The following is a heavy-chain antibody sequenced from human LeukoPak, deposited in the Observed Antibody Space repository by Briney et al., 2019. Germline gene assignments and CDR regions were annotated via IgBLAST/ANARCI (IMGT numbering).Heavy chain of an antibody. CDR2: IYYSGST. V-gene: IGHV4-59*01. CDR3: ASLIAGAGPGLDY. J-gene: IGHJ4*02. Sequence: SETLSLTCTVSGGSISSYYWSWIRQPPGKGLEWIGYIYYSGSTNYNPSLKSRVTISVDTSKNQFSLKLSSVTAADTAVYYCASLIAGAGPGLDYWGQGTLVTVSS. CDR1: GGSISSYY. D-gene: IGHD6-19*01.